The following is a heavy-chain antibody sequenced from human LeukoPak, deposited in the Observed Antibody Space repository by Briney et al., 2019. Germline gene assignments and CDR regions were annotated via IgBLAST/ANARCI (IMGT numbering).Heavy chain of an antibody. V-gene: IGHV1-69*04. CDR1: GGTFSSYG. J-gene: IGHJ5*02. CDR2: ISPIFDIA. Sequence: SVKVSCKASGGTFSSYGISWARQAPGQGLEWMGRISPIFDIANYAQKFQGRVTITADKSTSTAYMELISLRSEDTAIYYCAREFKQSNWNDGHWFDPWGQGTLVTVSS. D-gene: IGHD1-20*01. CDR3: AREFKQSNWNDGHWFDP.